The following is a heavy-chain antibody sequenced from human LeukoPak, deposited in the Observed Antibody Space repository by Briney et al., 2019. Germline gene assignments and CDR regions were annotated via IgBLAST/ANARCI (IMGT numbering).Heavy chain of an antibody. CDR2: MNPNSGNT. J-gene: IGHJ5*02. Sequence: ASVKVSCKASGYTFTNYDINWVRQAAGQGLEWMGWMNPNSGNTGYAQKFQGRVTMTRNTSISTAYMELSSLKSDDTAVYYCARTGNGMVRVQDDPWGQGTLVTVSS. CDR3: ARTGNGMVRVQDDP. D-gene: IGHD3-10*01. CDR1: GYTFTNYD. V-gene: IGHV1-8*01.